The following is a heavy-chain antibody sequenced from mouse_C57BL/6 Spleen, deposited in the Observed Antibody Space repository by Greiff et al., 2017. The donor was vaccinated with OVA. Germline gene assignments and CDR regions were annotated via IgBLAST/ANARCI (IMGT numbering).Heavy chain of an antibody. Sequence: QVQLQQSGPELVKPGASVKISCKASGYAFSSSWMNWVKQRPGKGLEWIGRIYPGDGDTNYNGKFKGQATLTADKSSSTAYMQLSSLTSEDSAIYFWARNYYDYDGGGFDDWGQGTTLTVSS. CDR2: IYPGDGDT. D-gene: IGHD2-4*01. CDR3: ARNYYDYDGGGFDD. CDR1: GYAFSSSW. V-gene: IGHV1-82*01. J-gene: IGHJ2*01.